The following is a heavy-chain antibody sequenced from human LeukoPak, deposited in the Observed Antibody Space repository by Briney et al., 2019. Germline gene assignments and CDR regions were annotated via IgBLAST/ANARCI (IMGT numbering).Heavy chain of an antibody. CDR2: IYSGDST. V-gene: IGHV3-53*01. CDR1: GFTVSSNY. D-gene: IGHD3-10*01. CDR3: ARRRPGSYYTGFDY. J-gene: IGHJ4*02. Sequence: GGSLRLSCAASGFTVSSNYMSWVRQAPGKGLEWVSVIYSGDSTSYADSVKGRFTISRDNSKNTLYLQMNSLRAEDTAVYYCARRRPGSYYTGFDYWGQGTLVTVSS.